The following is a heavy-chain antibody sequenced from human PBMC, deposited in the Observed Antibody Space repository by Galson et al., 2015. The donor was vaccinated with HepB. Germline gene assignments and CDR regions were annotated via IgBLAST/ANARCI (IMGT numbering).Heavy chain of an antibody. CDR1: GFTFRSYG. J-gene: IGHJ4*02. Sequence: SLRLSCAASGFTFRSYGMRWVRQAPGKGLEWVALVSHDGNYTYYADSVKGRFTISRDNSENTLTLQMSSLRAEDTAMYYCAKDRSGLLWFGELVHFDYRGQGALVAVSS. CDR3: AKDRSGLLWFGELVHFDY. D-gene: IGHD3-10*01. CDR2: VSHDGNYT. V-gene: IGHV3-30*18.